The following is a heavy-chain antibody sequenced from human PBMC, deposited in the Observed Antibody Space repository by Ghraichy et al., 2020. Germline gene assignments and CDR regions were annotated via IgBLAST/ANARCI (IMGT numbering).Heavy chain of an antibody. CDR3: ARVMTSYCGGDCYSHYFDF. D-gene: IGHD2-21*02. V-gene: IGHV4-61*01. J-gene: IGHJ4*02. Sequence: LSLTCTVSGGSVSSGSHHWSWIRQPPGKGLEWIGSIYHTGSTNYNPSLKSRVTISVDTSKNQFSLKLRTVTAADTAVYYCARVMTSYCGGDCYSHYFDFWGQGTLVTAYS. CDR2: IYHTGST. CDR1: GGSVSSGSHH.